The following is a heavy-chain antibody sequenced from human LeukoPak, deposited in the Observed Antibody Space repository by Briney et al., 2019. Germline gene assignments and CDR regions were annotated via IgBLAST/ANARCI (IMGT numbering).Heavy chain of an antibody. J-gene: IGHJ6*02. V-gene: IGHV4-34*01. CDR1: GGSFSGYY. CDR3: ARVTGEKGPYYYYGMDV. Sequence: SETLSLTCAVYGGSFSGYYWSWIRQPPGKRLEWIGEINHSGSTNYNPSLKSRVTISVDTSKNQFSLKLSSVTAADTAVYYCARVTGEKGPYYYYGMDVWGQGTTVTVSS. CDR2: INHSGST. D-gene: IGHD1-14*01.